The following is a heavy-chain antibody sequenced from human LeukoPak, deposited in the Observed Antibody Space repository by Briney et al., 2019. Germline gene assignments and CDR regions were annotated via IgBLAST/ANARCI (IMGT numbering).Heavy chain of an antibody. CDR3: VRVNRENGDNDWYFDL. V-gene: IGHV3-7*04. Sequence: GGSLRLSCAASGFIFSNYWMSWVRQAPGKGLEWVANIRQNGNEKHYVDAVKGRFAFSRDSAKNSVYLQMNGLRVEDTAVYYCVRVNRENGDNDWYFDLWGRGTLVTVSS. D-gene: IGHD2-21*02. CDR1: GFIFSNYW. CDR2: IRQNGNEK. J-gene: IGHJ2*01.